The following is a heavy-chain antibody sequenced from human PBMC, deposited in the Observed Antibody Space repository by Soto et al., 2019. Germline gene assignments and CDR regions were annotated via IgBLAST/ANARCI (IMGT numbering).Heavy chain of an antibody. D-gene: IGHD6-13*01. CDR3: ARDKGLEGYCSSWFPGSDY. CDR2: ISAYNGNT. Sequence: QVQLVQSGAEVKKPGASVKVSCKASGYTFTSYGISWVRQAPGQGLEWMGWISAYNGNTNYAQKLQGRVTMTTDTSTSTAYMELRSLRSDDTAVYYCARDKGLEGYCSSWFPGSDYWGQGTLVTVSS. CDR1: GYTFTSYG. V-gene: IGHV1-18*01. J-gene: IGHJ4*02.